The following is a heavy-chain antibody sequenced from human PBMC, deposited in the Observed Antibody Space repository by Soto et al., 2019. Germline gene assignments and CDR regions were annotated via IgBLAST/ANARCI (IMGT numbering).Heavy chain of an antibody. V-gene: IGHV4-39*01. D-gene: IGHD2-21*01. CDR3: VRHRSSREIPFDN. CDR1: GDSISGTSFY. J-gene: IGHJ4*02. Sequence: SETLSLTCTVSGDSISGTSFYWGWIRQSSGKGLEWFASIYSSGSTFYNLSLKSRLSLSVDTSKNQFSLRLQSVTAADTAVYYCVRHRSSREIPFDNWGQGTLVTVSS. CDR2: IYSSGST.